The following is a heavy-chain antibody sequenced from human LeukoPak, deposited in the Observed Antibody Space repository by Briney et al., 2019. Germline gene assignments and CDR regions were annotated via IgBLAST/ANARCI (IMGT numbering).Heavy chain of an antibody. CDR2: ISGSGGTT. J-gene: IGHJ5*02. D-gene: IGHD6-19*01. V-gene: IGHV3-23*01. CDR3: AKDRVAVADTVRDNWFDP. Sequence: GGSLRLSCAASGFTFNNYDMNWVRQAPGKGLEWVSAISGSGGTTYYADSVKGRFTISRDNSKNTLYLQMNSLRVEDTAVYYCAKDRVAVADTVRDNWFDPWGQGTLVTVSS. CDR1: GFTFNNYD.